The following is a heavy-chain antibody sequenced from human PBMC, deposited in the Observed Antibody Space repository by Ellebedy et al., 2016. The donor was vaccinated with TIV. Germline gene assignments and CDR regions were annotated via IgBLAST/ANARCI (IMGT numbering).Heavy chain of an antibody. CDR3: ASSITVPNGDFDM. J-gene: IGHJ3*02. D-gene: IGHD1-20*01. Sequence: PGGSLRLSCAASGFSFSSYTMNWVRQAPGKGLDWVSYIDTTSGTLYYADSIKGRFTISRDNAKNSLYLQMNSLRVEDTAVYYCASSITVPNGDFDMWGQGKMVTVST. V-gene: IGHV3-48*04. CDR2: IDTTSGTL. CDR1: GFSFSSYT.